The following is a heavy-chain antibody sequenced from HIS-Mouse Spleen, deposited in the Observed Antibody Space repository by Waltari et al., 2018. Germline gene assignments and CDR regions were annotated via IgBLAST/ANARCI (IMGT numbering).Heavy chain of an antibody. CDR1: GGSISSSSYY. CDR2: IYYSGST. Sequence: QLQLQESGPGLVKPSETLSLTCTVSGGSISSSSYYWGWIRQPPGKGLEWIGSIYYSGSTYCNPSLKSRGTISVDTSKNQFSLKLSSVTAADTAVYYCAREIPYSSSWYDWYFDLWGRGTLVTVSS. J-gene: IGHJ2*01. CDR3: AREIPYSSSWYDWYFDL. V-gene: IGHV4-39*07. D-gene: IGHD6-13*01.